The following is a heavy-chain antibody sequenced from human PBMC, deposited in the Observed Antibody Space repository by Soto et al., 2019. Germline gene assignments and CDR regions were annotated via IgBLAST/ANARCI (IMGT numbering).Heavy chain of an antibody. CDR1: GLSFSDNY. J-gene: IGHJ6*03. CDR3: ARGGGPHCSSSSCQGMDV. D-gene: IGHD2-2*01. Sequence: SETLSLTCAVYGLSFSDNYWTWIRQPPGKGLEWIGEINHNGNTNYNPSLKSRVTISVDTSKNQFSLKLGSVTAADTAIYYCARGGGPHCSSSSCQGMDVWGKGTTVTVSS. CDR2: INHNGNT. V-gene: IGHV4-34*01.